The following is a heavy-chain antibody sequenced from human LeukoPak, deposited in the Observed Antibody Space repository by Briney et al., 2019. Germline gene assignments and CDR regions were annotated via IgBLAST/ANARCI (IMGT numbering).Heavy chain of an antibody. V-gene: IGHV3-48*03. CDR1: GFTFSSYE. J-gene: IGHJ1*01. D-gene: IGHD3-10*01. Sequence: GGSLRLSCAASGFTFSSYEMNWVRQAPGKGLEWVSYISSSGGTIYYADSVKGRFTNSRDSAKNSLYLQMKRLRAEDTAVYYCARGVRIRLYHHWGQGTLVTVSS. CDR3: ARGVRIRLYHH. CDR2: ISSSGGTI.